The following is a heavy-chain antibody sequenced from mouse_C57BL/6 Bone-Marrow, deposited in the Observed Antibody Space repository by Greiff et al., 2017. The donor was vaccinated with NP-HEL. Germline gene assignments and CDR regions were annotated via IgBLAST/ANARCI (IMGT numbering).Heavy chain of an antibody. D-gene: IGHD3-1*01. J-gene: IGHJ4*01. Sequence: VHVKQSGPGLAKPSQTLSLTCSVTGYSITSDYWNWIRKFPGNKLEYMGYISYSGSTYSNPSLKSRISITRDTSKNQYYLQLNSVTTEDTATYYCARYSNSDAMDYWGQGTSVTVSS. CDR2: ISYSGST. V-gene: IGHV3-8*01. CDR1: GYSITSDY. CDR3: ARYSNSDAMDY.